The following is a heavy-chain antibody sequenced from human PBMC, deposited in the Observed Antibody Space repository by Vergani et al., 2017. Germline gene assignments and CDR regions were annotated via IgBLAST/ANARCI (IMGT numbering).Heavy chain of an antibody. Sequence: QVQLQESGPGLVKPSETLSLTCTVSGGSISSYYWSWIRQPPGKGLEWIGYIYYSGSTNYNPSLKSRVTISVDTSKNQFSLKLSSVTAADTAGYYCARYSSSWYSPSFDYWGQGTLVTVSS. CDR1: GGSISSYY. CDR3: ARYSSSWYSPSFDY. V-gene: IGHV4-59*01. D-gene: IGHD6-13*01. J-gene: IGHJ4*02. CDR2: IYYSGST.